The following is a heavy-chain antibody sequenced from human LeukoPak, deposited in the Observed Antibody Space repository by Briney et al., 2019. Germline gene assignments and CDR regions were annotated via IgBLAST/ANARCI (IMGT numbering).Heavy chain of an antibody. J-gene: IGHJ4*02. CDR2: MNPNSGNT. V-gene: IGHV1-8*03. CDR1: GYTFTSYY. CDR3: ARAPWGAVTTSFDY. Sequence: ASVKVSCKASGYTFTSYYMHWVRQAPGQGLEWMGWMNPNSGNTGYAQKFQGRVTITRNTSISTAYMELSSLRSEDTAVYYCARAPWGAVTTSFDYWGQGTLVTVSS. D-gene: IGHD4-11*01.